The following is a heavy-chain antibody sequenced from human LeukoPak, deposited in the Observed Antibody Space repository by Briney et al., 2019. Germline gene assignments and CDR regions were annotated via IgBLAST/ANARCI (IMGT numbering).Heavy chain of an antibody. CDR2: ISSSGSTI. CDR3: ASSLGYCSGGSCYAGNQFDY. V-gene: IGHV3-48*03. Sequence: GGSLRLSCAASGLTFSSYEMNWIRQAPGKGLEWVSYISSSGSTIYYADSVKGRFTISRDNAKNSLYLQMNSLRAEDTAVYYCASSLGYCSGGSCYAGNQFDYWGQGTLVAVSS. J-gene: IGHJ4*02. D-gene: IGHD2-15*01. CDR1: GLTFSSYE.